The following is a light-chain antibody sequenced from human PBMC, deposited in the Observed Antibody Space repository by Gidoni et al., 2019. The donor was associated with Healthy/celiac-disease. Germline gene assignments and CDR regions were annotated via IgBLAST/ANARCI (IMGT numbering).Light chain of an antibody. V-gene: IGKV6-21*01. J-gene: IGKJ1*01. CDR3: HQSSSLPWT. CDR1: QSIGSS. CDR2: YAS. Sequence: EVVLTQSPDFQSVTPKEKVTITYRASQSIGSSLHWYQQKPDQSQKLLIKYASQSFSGVPSRFSGSGSGTDFTITINILEAEDAATYYCHQSSSLPWTFGQGTKVEIK.